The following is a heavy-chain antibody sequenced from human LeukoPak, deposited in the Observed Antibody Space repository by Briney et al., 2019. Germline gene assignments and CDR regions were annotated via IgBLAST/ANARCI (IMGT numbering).Heavy chain of an antibody. V-gene: IGHV1-3*03. CDR1: GYTFTGYY. Sequence: ASVKVSCKASGYTFTGYYMHWVRQAPGQGLEWMGWISAGNGNTKYSQEFQGRVTITRDTSASTAYMELSSLRSEDMAVYYCARERAGKYSSSFDYWGQGTLVTVSS. D-gene: IGHD6-6*01. CDR3: ARERAGKYSSSFDY. CDR2: ISAGNGNT. J-gene: IGHJ4*02.